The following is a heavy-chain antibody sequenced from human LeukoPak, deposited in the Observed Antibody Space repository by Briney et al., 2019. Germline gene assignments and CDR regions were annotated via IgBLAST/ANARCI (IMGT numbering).Heavy chain of an antibody. CDR1: GFTFNSYG. CDR3: AKDRGACTSTSCYYFDY. V-gene: IGHV3-30*18. D-gene: IGHD2-2*01. Sequence: PGGSLRLSCAASGFTFNSYGMHWVRQAPGKGLEWVAVISYDGSNKYYADSVKGRFTISRDNSKNTLYLQMNSLRAEDTAVYYCAKDRGACTSTSCYYFDYWGQGTLVTVSS. J-gene: IGHJ4*02. CDR2: ISYDGSNK.